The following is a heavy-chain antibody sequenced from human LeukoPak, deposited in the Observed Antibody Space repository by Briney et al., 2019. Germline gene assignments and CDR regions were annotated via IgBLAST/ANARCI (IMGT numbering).Heavy chain of an antibody. CDR3: ARELPREVTLDY. J-gene: IGHJ4*02. CDR2: ISSDGSRA. D-gene: IGHD2-21*02. V-gene: IGHV3-74*01. CDR1: GFTLTSYE. Sequence: GGSLRLSCAASGFTLTSYEMHWVRHAPGKGLVWVSRISSDGSRAGYADSVKGRFTISRDNAKNTLYLQMNSLRAEDTAIYYRARELPREVTLDYWGQGTLVTVSS.